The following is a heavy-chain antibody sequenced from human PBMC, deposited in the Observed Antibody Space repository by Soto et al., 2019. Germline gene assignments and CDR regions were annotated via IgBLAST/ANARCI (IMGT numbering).Heavy chain of an antibody. D-gene: IGHD1-26*01. CDR2: INPKSGGT. Sequence: QVQLVQSGAEVKKPGASVNVSCKASGYTFTVYYMHWVRQAPGKGLEWMGWINPKSGGTMYPQKFQGRVTMTWDTSISTADRALTRLRSDDTAVYYCARDLAKGGGSAGFDYWGQGTLVTVSS. J-gene: IGHJ4*02. CDR3: ARDLAKGGGSAGFDY. V-gene: IGHV1-2*02. CDR1: GYTFTVYY.